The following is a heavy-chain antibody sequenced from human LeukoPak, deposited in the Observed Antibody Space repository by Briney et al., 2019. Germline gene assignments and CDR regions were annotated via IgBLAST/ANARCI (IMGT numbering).Heavy chain of an antibody. V-gene: IGHV3-21*01. J-gene: IGHJ3*02. CDR1: GFTFSTYN. D-gene: IGHD1-26*01. Sequence: GGSLRLSCAASGFTFSTYNMNWVRQAPGKGLEWVSSISSSSNYIYYADSVKGRFTISRDNAKNSLYLQMNSLRAEDTDVYYCARDVGASAPDAFDIWGRGTTVTVSS. CDR2: ISSSSNYI. CDR3: ARDVGASAPDAFDI.